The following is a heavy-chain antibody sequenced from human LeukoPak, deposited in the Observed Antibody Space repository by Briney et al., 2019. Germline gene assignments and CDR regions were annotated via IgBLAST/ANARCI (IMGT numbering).Heavy chain of an antibody. J-gene: IGHJ4*02. CDR2: ISAYSGNT. CDR1: GYSFTTYG. D-gene: IGHD3-16*01. Sequence: ASVKVSCKASGYSFTTYGITWVRQAPGQGLEWMGWISAYSGNTNYAQKFQGRVTMTTDTSTSTAYMELGGLRSDDTAVYYCARGDRGSLDYWGQGTLVTVSS. CDR3: ARGDRGSLDY. V-gene: IGHV1-18*01.